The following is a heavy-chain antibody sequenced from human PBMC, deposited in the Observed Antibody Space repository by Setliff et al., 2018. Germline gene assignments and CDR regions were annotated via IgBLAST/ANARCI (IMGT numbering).Heavy chain of an antibody. D-gene: IGHD3-3*01. CDR3: ARVTGVTTFGVVMKNFEF. CDR2: ISAYNGTT. Sequence: ASVKVSCKASGYIFTTYAISWVRQAPGQGLEWMGWISAYNGTTNYAQKLQGRVTMTTDTSTSTAYMELRSLRSDDTAVYYCARVTGVTTFGVVMKNFEFWGQGTLVTVSS. CDR1: GYIFTTYA. V-gene: IGHV1-18*01. J-gene: IGHJ4*02.